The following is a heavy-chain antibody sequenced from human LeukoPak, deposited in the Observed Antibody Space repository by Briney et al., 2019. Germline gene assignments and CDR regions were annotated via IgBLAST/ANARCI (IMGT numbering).Heavy chain of an antibody. CDR1: GGSFSGYY. J-gene: IGHJ3*02. V-gene: IGHV4-34*01. CDR3: ASLNSNIVVVPAAMGIWSNDAFDI. Sequence: SETLFLTCAVYGGSFSGYYWSWIRQPPGKGLEWIGEINHSGSTNYNPSLKSRVTISVDTSKNQFSLKLSSVTAADTAVYYCASLNSNIVVVPAAMGIWSNDAFDIWGQGTMVTVSS. CDR2: INHSGST. D-gene: IGHD2-2*01.